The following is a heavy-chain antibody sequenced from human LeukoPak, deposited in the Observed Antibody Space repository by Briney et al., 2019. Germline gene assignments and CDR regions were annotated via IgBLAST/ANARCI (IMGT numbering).Heavy chain of an antibody. J-gene: IGHJ6*02. Sequence: ASVKVSCKVSGNTLTELSMHWVRQAPGKGLEWMGRLDPEDGETIYAQKFQGRVAMTEDTSTDTAYMELSSLRSEDTAVYYCATPSQEGPGYYYYGMDVWGQGTSVTVSS. CDR3: ATPSQEGPGYYYYGMDV. V-gene: IGHV1-24*01. D-gene: IGHD1-14*01. CDR2: LDPEDGET. CDR1: GNTLTELS.